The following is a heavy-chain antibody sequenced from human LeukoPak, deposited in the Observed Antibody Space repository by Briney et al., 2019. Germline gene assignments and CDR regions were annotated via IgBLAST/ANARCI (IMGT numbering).Heavy chain of an antibody. D-gene: IGHD3-10*01. Sequence: ASVKVSCKASGYTFTSYYMHWVRQAPGQGLEWMGIINPSGGSTNYAQKFQGRVTMTRDTYTSTVYMELSSLRSEDTAVYYCARDRPWFGAGDYYYGMDVWGKGTTVTVFS. CDR1: GYTFTSYY. CDR2: INPSGGST. CDR3: ARDRPWFGAGDYYYGMDV. V-gene: IGHV1-46*01. J-gene: IGHJ6*04.